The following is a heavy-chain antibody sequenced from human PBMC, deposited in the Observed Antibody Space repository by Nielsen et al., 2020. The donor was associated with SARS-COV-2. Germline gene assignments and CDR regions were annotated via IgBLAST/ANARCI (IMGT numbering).Heavy chain of an antibody. CDR3: ARVSRGAFDP. CDR2: IYHSGST. Sequence: SQTLSLTCAVSGGSISSGGYSWSWIRQPPGKGLEWIGYIYHSGSTYYNPSLKSRVTISVDRSKNQFSLKLSSVTAADTAVYYCARVSRGAFDPWGQGTLVTVSS. CDR1: GGSISSGGYS. J-gene: IGHJ5*02. D-gene: IGHD3-10*01. V-gene: IGHV4-30-2*01.